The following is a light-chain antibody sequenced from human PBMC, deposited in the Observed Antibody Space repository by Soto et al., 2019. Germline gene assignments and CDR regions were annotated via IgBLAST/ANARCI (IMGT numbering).Light chain of an antibody. CDR1: QGVTTN. J-gene: IGKJ5*01. V-gene: IGKV3-15*01. CDR2: DVS. Sequence: EIAMTQSPASLSVSPGERVALSCRAGQGVTTNFAWYQQKSGQSPRLLIYDVSTRATGVPARFSGTGSETEFTLTISGLQSEDSAVYFCQQYNNWPFSFGQGTRLEIK. CDR3: QQYNNWPFS.